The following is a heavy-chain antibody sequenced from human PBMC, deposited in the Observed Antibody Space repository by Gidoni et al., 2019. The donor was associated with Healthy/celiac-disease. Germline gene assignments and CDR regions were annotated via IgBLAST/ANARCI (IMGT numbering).Heavy chain of an antibody. V-gene: IGHV1-8*01. CDR1: GYTFTSYD. D-gene: IGHD2-21*02. CDR2: MNPNSGNT. CDR3: ARGPQYGGNSRRWFDP. J-gene: IGHJ5*02. Sequence: QVQLVQSGAEGKKPGASVKVSCKASGYTFTSYDINWVRQATGQGLEWMGWMNPNSGNTGYAQKFQGRVTMTRNTSISTAYMELSSLRSEDTAVYYCARGPQYGGNSRRWFDPWGQGTLVTVSS.